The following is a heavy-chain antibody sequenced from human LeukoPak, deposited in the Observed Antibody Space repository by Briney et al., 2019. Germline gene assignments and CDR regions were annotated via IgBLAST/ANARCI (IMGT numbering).Heavy chain of an antibody. J-gene: IGHJ4*02. Sequence: PGRSLRLSCAASGFTFSSYGMHWVRQAPGKGLEWVAVIWYDGSNKYYADSVQGRFTISRDNSKNTLYLQMNSLRAEDTAVYYCARAADTAMVFDYWGQGTLITVSS. CDR2: IWYDGSNK. D-gene: IGHD5-18*01. CDR1: GFTFSSYG. CDR3: ARAADTAMVFDY. V-gene: IGHV3-33*01.